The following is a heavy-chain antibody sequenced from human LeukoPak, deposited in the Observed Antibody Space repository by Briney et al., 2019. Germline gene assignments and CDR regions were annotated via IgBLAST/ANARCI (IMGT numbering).Heavy chain of an antibody. D-gene: IGHD6-13*01. V-gene: IGHV3-48*03. CDR3: ASTPSPVLAAAGTDYYYYYGMDV. Sequence: QPGGSLRLSCADPGFTFSSDGMNWIRQAPGKGLEWVSYISSSGSSIYYADSVKGRFTISRDNAKNSLYLQMNSLRAEDTAVYYCASTPSPVLAAAGTDYYYYYGMDVGGQGTTVTVSS. CDR2: ISSSGSSI. CDR1: GFTFSSDG. J-gene: IGHJ6*02.